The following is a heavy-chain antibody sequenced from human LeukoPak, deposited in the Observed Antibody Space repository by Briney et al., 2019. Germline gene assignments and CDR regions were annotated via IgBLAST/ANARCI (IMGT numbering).Heavy chain of an antibody. D-gene: IGHD3-10*01. CDR1: GGSFSGYY. CDR2: INHSGST. J-gene: IGHJ5*02. Sequence: SETLSLTCAVYGGSFSGYYWSWIRQPPGKGLEWIGEINHSGSTNYSPSLKSRVTISVDTSKNQFSLKLSSVTAADTAVYYCARGSLYYYGSGRPRYNWFDPWGQGTLVTVSS. CDR3: ARGSLYYYGSGRPRYNWFDP. V-gene: IGHV4-34*01.